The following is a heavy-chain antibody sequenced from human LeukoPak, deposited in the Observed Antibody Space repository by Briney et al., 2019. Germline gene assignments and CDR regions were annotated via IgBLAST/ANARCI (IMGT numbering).Heavy chain of an antibody. CDR3: ARDHAPFLEWLADHQDYYFDY. CDR1: GFTFSSYE. Sequence: GGSLRLSCAASGFTFSSYEMNWVRQAPGKGLEWVSYISSSSSSTIYYADSVKGRFTISRDNAKNSLYLQMNSLRAEDTAVYYCARDHAPFLEWLADHQDYYFDYWGQGTLVTVSS. J-gene: IGHJ4*02. CDR2: ISSSSSSTI. D-gene: IGHD3-3*01. V-gene: IGHV3-48*01.